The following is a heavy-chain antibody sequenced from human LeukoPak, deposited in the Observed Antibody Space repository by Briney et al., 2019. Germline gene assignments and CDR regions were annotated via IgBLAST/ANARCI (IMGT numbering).Heavy chain of an antibody. J-gene: IGHJ5*02. Sequence: PSETLSLTCTVSGGSISSYYWSWIRQPPGKGLEWIGYIYTSESTNYNPSLKSRVTISVDTSKNQFSLKLSSVTAADTAVYYCAGTTKDRMGDFNWFDPWGQGTLVTVSS. D-gene: IGHD3-16*01. V-gene: IGHV4-4*09. CDR2: IYTSEST. CDR1: GGSISSYY. CDR3: AGTTKDRMGDFNWFDP.